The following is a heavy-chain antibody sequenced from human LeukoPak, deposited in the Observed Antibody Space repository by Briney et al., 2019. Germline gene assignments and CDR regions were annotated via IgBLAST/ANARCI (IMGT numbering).Heavy chain of an antibody. CDR1: GGTFSSYA. Sequence: SVKVSCKASGGTFSSYAISWVRQAPGQGLEWMGGIIPIFGTASYAQKFQGRVTITTDESTSTAYMELSSLRSEDTAVYYCVAAAGTGRESYYYYYYMDVWGKGTTVTVSS. D-gene: IGHD6-13*01. V-gene: IGHV1-69*05. CDR2: IIPIFGTA. CDR3: VAAAGTGRESYYYYYYMDV. J-gene: IGHJ6*03.